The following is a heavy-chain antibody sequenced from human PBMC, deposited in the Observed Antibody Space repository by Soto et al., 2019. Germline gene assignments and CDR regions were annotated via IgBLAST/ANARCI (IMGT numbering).Heavy chain of an antibody. CDR2: INHSGST. J-gene: IGHJ6*03. D-gene: IGHD6-13*01. Sequence: SETLSLTCAVYGGSFSGYYWSWIRQPPGKGLEWIGEINHSGSTNYNPSLKSRVTISVDTSKNQFSLKLSSVTAADTAVYYCASIPYPAAADPLGYYYYMDVWRKGPTVTVSS. CDR3: ASIPYPAAADPLGYYYYMDV. V-gene: IGHV4-34*01. CDR1: GGSFSGYY.